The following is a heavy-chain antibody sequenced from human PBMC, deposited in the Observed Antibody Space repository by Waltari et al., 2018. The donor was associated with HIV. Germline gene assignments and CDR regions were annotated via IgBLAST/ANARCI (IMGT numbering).Heavy chain of an antibody. D-gene: IGHD1-1*01. CDR2: IKEDGSEK. J-gene: IGHJ4*02. CDR1: GFTFRDYW. Sequence: VQLVESGGGLVQPGGSLRLSCEASGFTFRDYWMSWVRQAPGKGLEWVAKIKEDGSEKYFVDSVKGRFTISRDNAKNSLFLQMNSLRAEDTAVYYCVRGGTTVLRYWGQGTQVTVSS. V-gene: IGHV3-7*01. CDR3: VRGGTTVLRY.